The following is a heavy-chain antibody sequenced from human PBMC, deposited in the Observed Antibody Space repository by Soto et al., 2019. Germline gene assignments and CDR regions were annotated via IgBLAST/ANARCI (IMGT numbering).Heavy chain of an antibody. D-gene: IGHD3-10*01. CDR2: IWYDGSNK. CDR1: GFTFRNYG. CDR3: ARLGGLGSYSVDY. J-gene: IGHJ4*02. V-gene: IGHV3-33*01. Sequence: QVQLVESGGGVVQPGRSLRLSCAASGFTFRNYGMHWVRQAPGKGLEWVAVIWYDGSNKYYADSAKGRFTTSRDNSKNTLYLQMNSLRAEDTAVYYCARLGGLGSYSVDYWGQGTLVTVSS.